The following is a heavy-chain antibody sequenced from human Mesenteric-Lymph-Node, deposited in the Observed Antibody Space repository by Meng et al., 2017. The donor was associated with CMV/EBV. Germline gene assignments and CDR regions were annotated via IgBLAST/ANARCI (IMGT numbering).Heavy chain of an antibody. D-gene: IGHD6-13*01. CDR2: IYGGGSST. CDR1: GFTFNFYT. V-gene: IGHV3-23*03. J-gene: IGHJ4*02. CDR3: AKVTAAAAFDY. Sequence: GESLTLSCAASGFTFNFYTMSWVRQAPGKGLEWLSAIYGGGSSTYYADSVKGRFTISRDNSQNTLYLQMSSLRAEDTAVYYCAKVTAAAAFDYWGQGTLVTVSS.